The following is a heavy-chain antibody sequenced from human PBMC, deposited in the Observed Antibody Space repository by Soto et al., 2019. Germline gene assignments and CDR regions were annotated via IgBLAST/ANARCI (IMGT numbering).Heavy chain of an antibody. CDR2: IYYSGST. CDR1: GGSISSGGYY. Sequence: QVQLQESGPGLVKPSQTLSLTCTVSGGSISSGGYYWSWIRQHPGKGLEWIGYIYYSGSTYYNPSLKSRVTISGDTSKNQFSLKLSSVTAADTAVYYCARESTVTTTQGYYGMDVWGQGTTVTVSS. CDR3: ARESTVTTTQGYYGMDV. J-gene: IGHJ6*02. V-gene: IGHV4-31*03. D-gene: IGHD4-17*01.